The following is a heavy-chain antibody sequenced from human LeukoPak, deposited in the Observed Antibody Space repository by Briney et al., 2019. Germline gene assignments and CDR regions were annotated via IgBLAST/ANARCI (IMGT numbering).Heavy chain of an antibody. V-gene: IGHV1-8*01. Sequence: AASVKVSCKASEYTFTSYDINWVRQATRQGLEWMGWMNPNSGNTGYAQKFQGRVTMTRNTSISTAYMELSSLTFEDTAVYYCARGRHPGPTWISEYWGQGTLVTVSS. J-gene: IGHJ4*02. CDR3: ARGRHPGPTWISEY. D-gene: IGHD5-12*01. CDR2: MNPNSGNT. CDR1: EYTFTSYD.